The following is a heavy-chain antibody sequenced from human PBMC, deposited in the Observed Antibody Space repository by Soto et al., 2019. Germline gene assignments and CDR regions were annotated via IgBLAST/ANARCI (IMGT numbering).Heavy chain of an antibody. CDR2: VNGDGSGT. Sequence: EVQLVESGGDLVQPGGSLRLSCAASESTFRGYWMHWVRQAPGKGLVWVSRVNGDGSGTIYGDSVKGRFTVSRDNPKNTLFLQMNSLRVDDTAIYYCARGPSHHAFDIWGQGTMVTVSS. J-gene: IGHJ3*02. CDR3: ARGPSHHAFDI. V-gene: IGHV3-74*01. CDR1: ESTFRGYW.